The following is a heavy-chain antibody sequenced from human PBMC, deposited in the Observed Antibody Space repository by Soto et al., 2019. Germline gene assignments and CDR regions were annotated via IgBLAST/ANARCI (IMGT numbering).Heavy chain of an antibody. D-gene: IGHD3-10*01. CDR3: AKNNLLGSGIKNY. CDR2: ISASGGST. Sequence: EVQLLESGGGLVQGGESLRLSCPASGFTFSNYPMSWVRQVPGKGLEWVSSISASGGSTYYADSVRVRFTFSRDNSKNTLYLQMNILRAEDTAVYYCAKNNLLGSGIKNYWGQGTLVSVSS. J-gene: IGHJ4*02. V-gene: IGHV3-23*01. CDR1: GFTFSNYP.